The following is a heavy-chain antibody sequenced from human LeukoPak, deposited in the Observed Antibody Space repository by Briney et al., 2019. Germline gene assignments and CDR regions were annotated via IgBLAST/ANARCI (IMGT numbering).Heavy chain of an antibody. J-gene: IGHJ4*02. V-gene: IGHV4-59*08. CDR1: GGSITTFY. CDR3: ARRRGWKQQLVYFDY. CDR2: MFHSGTP. D-gene: IGHD6-13*01. Sequence: PSETLSLTCTVSGGSITTFYWSGFRKPPGKGLKWFRYMFHSGTPRYNPSLQSRVTMSADTSKNQFSLNVRSTTAADTAVYYCARRRGWKQQLVYFDYWGQGTLATVSS.